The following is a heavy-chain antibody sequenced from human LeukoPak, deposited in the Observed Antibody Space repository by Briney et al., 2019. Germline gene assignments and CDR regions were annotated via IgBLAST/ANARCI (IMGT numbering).Heavy chain of an antibody. CDR3: ARDFSGYDSIDY. V-gene: IGHV3-21*01. CDR2: ISSSSSYI. D-gene: IGHD5-12*01. J-gene: IGHJ4*02. CDR1: GFTFSSDS. Sequence: GGSLRLSCAASGFTFSSDSMNWVRQAPGKGLEWVSSISSSSSYIYYADSVKGRFTISRDKAKNSLYLQMNSLRAEDTAVYYCARDFSGYDSIDYWGQGTLVTVSS.